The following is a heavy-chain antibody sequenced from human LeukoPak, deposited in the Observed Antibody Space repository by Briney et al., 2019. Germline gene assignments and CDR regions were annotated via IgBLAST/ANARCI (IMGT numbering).Heavy chain of an antibody. Sequence: GGSLRLSCAASGFTFSSYWMSWVRQAPGKGLEWVANINQDGSEKYYLDSVKGRFTISRDNAKNSLYLQINSLRAEDTAVYYCARGVGATSADYFDYWGQGTLVTVCS. D-gene: IGHD1-26*01. CDR2: INQDGSEK. J-gene: IGHJ4*02. CDR3: ARGVGATSADYFDY. V-gene: IGHV3-7*01. CDR1: GFTFSSYW.